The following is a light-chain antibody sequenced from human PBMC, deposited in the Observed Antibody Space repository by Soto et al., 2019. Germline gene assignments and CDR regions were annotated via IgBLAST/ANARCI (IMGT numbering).Light chain of an antibody. V-gene: IGKV3-15*01. CDR3: QQYNNWPPMYT. CDR1: QCVSSN. Sequence: EIVMTQSPATLSVSPGERATLSCRASQCVSSNLAWYQKKPGQAPRLLIYGASTRATGIPARFSGNGSGTEFTLTINSLQSEDFAVYYCQQYNNWPPMYTFGQGPKLEIK. CDR2: GAS. J-gene: IGKJ2*01.